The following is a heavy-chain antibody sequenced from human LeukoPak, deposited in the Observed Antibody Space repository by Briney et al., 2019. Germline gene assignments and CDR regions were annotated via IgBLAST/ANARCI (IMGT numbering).Heavy chain of an antibody. J-gene: IGHJ6*02. CDR3: ARGERNAFGYYYYGMDV. D-gene: IGHD1-1*01. CDR2: IHYSGST. V-gene: IGHV4-59*01. CDR1: GGSISSYY. Sequence: SSETLSLTCTVSGGSISSYYWSWIRQPPGKGLEWIGYIHYSGSTNYNPSLKSRVTISVDTSKNQFSLKLSSVTAADTAVYYCARGERNAFGYYYYGMDVWGQGTTVTVSS.